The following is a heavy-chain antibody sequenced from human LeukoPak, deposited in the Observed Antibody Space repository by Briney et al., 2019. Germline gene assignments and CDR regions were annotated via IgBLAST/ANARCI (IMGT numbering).Heavy chain of an antibody. CDR1: GGSISNYY. CDR2: IYYTGST. CDR3: ARQDNSKGYNWFDP. V-gene: IGHV4-59*08. J-gene: IGHJ5*02. Sequence: SETLSLTCTVSGGSISNYYWTWTRQPPGKGLEWIGYIYYTGSTNYNPSLKSRVTISVDTSKNQFSLKLNSVTAADTAVYHCARQDNSKGYNWFDPWGQGTLVTVSS. D-gene: IGHD4-11*01.